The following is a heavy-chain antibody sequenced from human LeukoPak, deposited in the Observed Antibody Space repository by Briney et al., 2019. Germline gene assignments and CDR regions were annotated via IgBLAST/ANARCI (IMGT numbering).Heavy chain of an antibody. Sequence: GRSLRLSCAASGFTVSSYAMHWVRQAPGKGLEWVAVISYDGSNKYYADSVKGRFTISRDNSKNTLYLQMNSLRAEDTAVYYCARGMTTVTAYAFDIWGQGTMVTVSS. D-gene: IGHD4-11*01. V-gene: IGHV3-30-3*01. CDR2: ISYDGSNK. J-gene: IGHJ3*02. CDR1: GFTVSSYA. CDR3: ARGMTTVTAYAFDI.